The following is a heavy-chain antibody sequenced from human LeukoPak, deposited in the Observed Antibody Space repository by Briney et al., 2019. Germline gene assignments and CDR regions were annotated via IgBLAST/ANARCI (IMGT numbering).Heavy chain of an antibody. CDR3: ARETIPEGLDY. D-gene: IGHD3-3*01. Sequence: PSETLSLTCTVSSGSISSGSHYWSRIRQPAGKGLEWIGRIYTSGSTNYNPSLKSRVTISVDTSKNQFSLKLSSVTAADTAVYYCARETIPEGLDYWGQGALVTVSS. V-gene: IGHV4-61*02. J-gene: IGHJ4*02. CDR2: IYTSGST. CDR1: SGSISSGSHY.